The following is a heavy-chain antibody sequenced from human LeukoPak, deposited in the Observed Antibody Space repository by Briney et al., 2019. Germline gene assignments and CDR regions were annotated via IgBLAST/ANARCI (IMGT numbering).Heavy chain of an antibody. CDR2: ISAYNGNT. J-gene: IGHJ4*02. Sequence: GASVKVSCKASGGTFSSYAISWVRQAPGQGLEWMGWISAYNGNTNYAQKLQGRVTMTTDTSTSTAYMELRSLRSDDTAVYYCARAEMITFGGAWGFDYWGQGTLVTVSS. CDR3: ARAEMITFGGAWGFDY. CDR1: GGTFSSYA. D-gene: IGHD3-16*01. V-gene: IGHV1-18*01.